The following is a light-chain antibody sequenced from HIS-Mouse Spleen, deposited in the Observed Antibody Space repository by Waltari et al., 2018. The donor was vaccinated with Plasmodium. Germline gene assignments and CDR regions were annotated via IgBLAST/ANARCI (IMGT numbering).Light chain of an antibody. CDR3: MQGTHWYT. CDR2: KVS. CDR1: QSLVHSEGNTY. Sequence: DVVMTQSPLSLPVTLGQPASISCRSSQSLVHSEGNTYLNWFQQRPGQSPRRLIYKVSNRDSGVPDRFSGSGSGTDFTLKISRVEAEDVGVYYCMQGTHWYTFGQGTKLEIK. J-gene: IGKJ2*01. V-gene: IGKV2-30*02.